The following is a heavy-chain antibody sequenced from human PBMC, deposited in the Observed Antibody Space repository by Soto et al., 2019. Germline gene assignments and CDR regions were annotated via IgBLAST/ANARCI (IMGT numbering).Heavy chain of an antibody. D-gene: IGHD3-10*01. V-gene: IGHV3-33*01. Sequence: GGSLRLSCAASGVICSSFAMHWVRHAPEKGLEWVAHIWYDGSNTYYADSVKVRFTISRDNSRTTLYLQMNSLRAEDTAVYHCVRDTPGTGGHFVSWREGTLVTV. CDR1: GVICSSFA. CDR2: IWYDGSNT. J-gene: IGHJ4*02. CDR3: VRDTPGTGGHFVS.